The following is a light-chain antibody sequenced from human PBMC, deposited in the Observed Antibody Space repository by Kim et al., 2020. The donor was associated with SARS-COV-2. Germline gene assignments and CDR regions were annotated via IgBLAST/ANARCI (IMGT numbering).Light chain of an antibody. CDR1: QGISRT. CDR2: DAS. J-gene: IGKJ4*01. V-gene: IGKV1-9*01. CDR3: QQHHAYPPT. Sequence: APGGDKVTISCRASQGISRTLAWYQQKPGEAPELLIYDASTLQRGVPSGFSGNGSGTAFTLTITALRPEDFSTYYCQQHHAYPPTFGGGTKVDIK.